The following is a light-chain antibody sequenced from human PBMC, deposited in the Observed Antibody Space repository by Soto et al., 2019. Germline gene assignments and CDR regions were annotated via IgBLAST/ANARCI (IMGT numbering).Light chain of an antibody. J-gene: IGKJ1*01. CDR1: QSVTSNS. V-gene: IGKV3-20*01. Sequence: EIVLTQSPGTLSLSAGERATLSCRANQSVTSNSLAWYQQKPGQAPRVLIYAASSRATGIPDRFSGSGSGTDFTLTISRLEPEDFAVYYCQQYGSSGTFGQGTKVDIK. CDR3: QQYGSSGT. CDR2: AAS.